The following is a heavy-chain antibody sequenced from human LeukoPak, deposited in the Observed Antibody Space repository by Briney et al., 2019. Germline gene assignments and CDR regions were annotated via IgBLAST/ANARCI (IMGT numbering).Heavy chain of an antibody. D-gene: IGHD2-2*01. CDR2: SYYSGST. CDR3: ARSQLNYYYYYMDV. Sequence: SETLSLSCTVSGGSISSSSYYWGWIRQPPGKGLEWIGSSYYSGSTYYNPSLKSRVTISVDTSKNQFSLKLSSVTAADTAVYYCARSQLNYYYYYMDVWGKGTTVTVSS. J-gene: IGHJ6*03. CDR1: GGSISSSSYY. V-gene: IGHV4-39*01.